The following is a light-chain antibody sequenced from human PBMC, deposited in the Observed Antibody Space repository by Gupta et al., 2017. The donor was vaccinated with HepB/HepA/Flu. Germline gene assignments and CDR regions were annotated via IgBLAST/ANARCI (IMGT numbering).Light chain of an antibody. CDR1: QDIKNF. CDR2: GSS. J-gene: IGKJ2*01. Sequence: EIQMTQSPPSLSASVGDRVTITCQASQDIKNFLNWFHQKSGKAPQLLIYGSSNLATGVPSRFSGSGSGSRFTLTISGLQLEDKATYYCQQYDNLPYTFGQGTNLGI. CDR3: QQYDNLPYT. V-gene: IGKV1-33*01.